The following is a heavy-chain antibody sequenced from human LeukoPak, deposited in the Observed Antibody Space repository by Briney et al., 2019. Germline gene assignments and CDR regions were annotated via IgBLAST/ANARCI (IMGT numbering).Heavy chain of an antibody. V-gene: IGHV3-66*01. CDR1: GFTVSSNY. D-gene: IGHD2-15*01. CDR3: ASTRLGYCSGGSCLPYYYYGMDV. J-gene: IGHJ6*02. Sequence: PGGSLRLSCAASGFTVSSNYMSWVRQAPGKGLEWVSVIYSGGSTYYADSVKGRFTISRDNSKNTLYLQMNSLRAEDTAVYYCASTRLGYCSGGSCLPYYYYGMDVWGQGTTVTVSS. CDR2: IYSGGST.